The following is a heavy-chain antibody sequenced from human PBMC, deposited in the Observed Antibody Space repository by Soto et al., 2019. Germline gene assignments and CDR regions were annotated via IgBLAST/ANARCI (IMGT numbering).Heavy chain of an antibody. CDR3: ARAPRSSWYAP. CDR2: ISAYNGNK. CDR1: GYTFSSYG. J-gene: IGHJ5*02. D-gene: IGHD6-13*01. V-gene: IGHV1-18*01. Sequence: APVKVSCKASGYTFSSYGISWVRQAPGQGLEWKGWISAYNGNKNYAQKLQGRVTMTTDTSTSTAYMELRSLSSDDTAVYYCARAPRSSWYAPWGQGTLVTVSS.